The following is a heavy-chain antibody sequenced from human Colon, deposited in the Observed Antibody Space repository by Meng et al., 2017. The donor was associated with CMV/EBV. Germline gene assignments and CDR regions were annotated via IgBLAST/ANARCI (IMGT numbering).Heavy chain of an antibody. Sequence: FSGFSVSDTGVGVCWIRQTPRKALEWLAIIYWDDDKRYRPSLESRLTIIKDTSKNQVVLIMTNMDPVDTATYYCAHRLRISGVRGFDLWGQGTLVTVSS. J-gene: IGHJ4*02. V-gene: IGHV2-5*02. CDR3: AHRLRISGVRGFDL. CDR2: IYWDDDK. D-gene: IGHD3-10*01. CDR1: GFSVSDTGVG.